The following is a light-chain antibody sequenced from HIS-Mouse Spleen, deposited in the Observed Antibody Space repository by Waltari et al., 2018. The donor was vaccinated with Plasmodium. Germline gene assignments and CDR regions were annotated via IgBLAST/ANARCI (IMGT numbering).Light chain of an antibody. CDR2: GAS. CDR1: QSVSSSY. J-gene: IGKJ2*01. V-gene: IGKV3-20*01. CDR3: QQYGSSPYT. Sequence: EIVLTQSPGTLSLSPGERATLPCRASQSVSSSYLAWYQQKPVQGPRLLIYGASSRSTGIPDSFIGSGSGTDFTLTISRLEPEDFAVYYCQQYGSSPYTFGQGTKLEIK.